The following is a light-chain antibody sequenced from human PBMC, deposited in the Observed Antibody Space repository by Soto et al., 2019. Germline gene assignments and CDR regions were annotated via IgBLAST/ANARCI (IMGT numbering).Light chain of an antibody. J-gene: IGKJ2*01. V-gene: IGKV3-15*01. CDR3: QQYYNWYT. CDR2: GAS. Sequence: ETVMTQSPATLSVSLGERVTLSCRASQSVDTKLAWYQHKPGQAPRLLIYGASTRPTGIPARFSGSGSGTEFTLTISGLQSEDFAVYFCQQYYNWYTYGQGNKLEIK. CDR1: QSVDTK.